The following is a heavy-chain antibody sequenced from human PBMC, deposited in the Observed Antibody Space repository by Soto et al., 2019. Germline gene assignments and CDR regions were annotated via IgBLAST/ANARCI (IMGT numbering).Heavy chain of an antibody. Sequence: GGSLRLSCAASGFTFSSHDMHWVRQATGEGLEWVSAIGSDGGTYYLGSVKGRFTISRENAKNSLYLQMNSLRVGDTALYYCARRFCSTGSCRGIGFDYWGQGTLVTVSS. CDR1: GFTFSSHD. D-gene: IGHD2-15*01. CDR3: ARRFCSTGSCRGIGFDY. CDR2: IGSDGGT. V-gene: IGHV3-13*01. J-gene: IGHJ4*02.